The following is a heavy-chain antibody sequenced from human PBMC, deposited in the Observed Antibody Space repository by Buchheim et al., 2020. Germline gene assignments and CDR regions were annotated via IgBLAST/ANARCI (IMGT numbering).Heavy chain of an antibody. D-gene: IGHD2/OR15-2a*01. CDR1: GGTFSTYG. V-gene: IGHV1-69*01. J-gene: IGHJ5*02. CDR3: ARHISTSLGRRFDP. CDR2: INPRFGTV. Sequence: QMQLVQSGAEVKKPESSVKVSCKASGGTFSTYGIAWVRQAPGQGLEWMGGINPRFGTVKYAQHLQGRVTMTADESTSTVYMELSSLRSEDTAVYFCARHISTSLGRRFDPWGQGTL.